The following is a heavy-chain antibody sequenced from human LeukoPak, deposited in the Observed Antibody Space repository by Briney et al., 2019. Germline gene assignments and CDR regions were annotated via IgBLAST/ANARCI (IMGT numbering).Heavy chain of an antibody. J-gene: IGHJ4*02. D-gene: IGHD1-26*01. Sequence: GGSLRLSCAASGVTFSNAWMSWVRQAPGKGLEWVGRIKSKTDGRTTDYAAPVKGRFTISRDDSKNTVSLQMNSLKTEDTAVYYCTSEPQWELLDYWGQGTLVTVSS. CDR2: IKSKTDGRTT. CDR3: TSEPQWELLDY. V-gene: IGHV3-15*01. CDR1: GVTFSNAW.